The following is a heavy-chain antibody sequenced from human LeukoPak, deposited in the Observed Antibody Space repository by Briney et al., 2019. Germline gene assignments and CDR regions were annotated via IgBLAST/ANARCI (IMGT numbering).Heavy chain of an antibody. Sequence: PSETLSLTCTVSGGSISSGDYYWSWIRQPPGKGLEWIGYIYYSGSTYYNPSLKSRVTISVDTSKNQFSLKLSSVTAADTAVYYCARGAGFRYYVSSGPMRQFDYWGQGTLVTVSS. V-gene: IGHV4-30-4*01. D-gene: IGHD3-22*01. J-gene: IGHJ4*02. CDR2: IYYSGST. CDR3: ARGAGFRYYVSSGPMRQFDY. CDR1: GGSISSGDYY.